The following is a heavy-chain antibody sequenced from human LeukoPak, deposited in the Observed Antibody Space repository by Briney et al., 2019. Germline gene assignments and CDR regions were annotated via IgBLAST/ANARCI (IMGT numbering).Heavy chain of an antibody. CDR2: INHSGST. D-gene: IGHD3-22*01. CDR1: GGSFSGYY. J-gene: IGHJ5*02. CDR3: ARQSLATYYYDSSGYHNWFDP. V-gene: IGHV4-34*01. Sequence: SETLSLTCAVYGGSFSGYYWSWIRQPPGKGLEWIGEINHSGSTNYNPSLKSRVTISVDTSKNQFSLKLSSVTAADTAVYYCARQSLATYYYDSSGYHNWFDPWGQGTLVTVSS.